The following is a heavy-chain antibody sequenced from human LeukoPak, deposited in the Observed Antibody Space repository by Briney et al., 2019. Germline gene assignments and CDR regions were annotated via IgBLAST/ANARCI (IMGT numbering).Heavy chain of an antibody. Sequence: GGSLRLSCAASGFTFSSYAMSWVRQAPGKGLEWVSAISGSGGSTYYADSVKGRFTTSRDNSKNTLYLQMNSLRAEDTAVYYCAKAKPYSSSWYWDYWGQGTLVTVSS. CDR1: GFTFSSYA. CDR2: ISGSGGST. J-gene: IGHJ4*02. V-gene: IGHV3-23*01. D-gene: IGHD6-13*01. CDR3: AKAKPYSSSWYWDY.